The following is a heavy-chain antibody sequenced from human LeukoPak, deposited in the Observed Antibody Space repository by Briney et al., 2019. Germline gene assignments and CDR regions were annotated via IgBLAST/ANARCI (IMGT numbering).Heavy chain of an antibody. CDR3: ARDREYFQH. Sequence: SETLSLTCTVSGGSISSGDYYWSWIRQPPGKGLEWIGYIYYSGSTHYNPSLKSRVTISVDTSKNQFSLKLSSVTAADKAVYYCARDREYFQHWGQGTLVTVSS. CDR2: IYYSGST. J-gene: IGHJ1*01. V-gene: IGHV4-30-4*01. CDR1: GGSISSGDYY.